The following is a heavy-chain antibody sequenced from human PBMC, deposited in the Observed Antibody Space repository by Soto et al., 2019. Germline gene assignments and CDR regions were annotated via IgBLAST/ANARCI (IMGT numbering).Heavy chain of an antibody. V-gene: IGHV3-73*02. CDR2: IRSKANSYAT. CDR1: GFTFSGSA. Sequence: EVQLVESGGGLVQPGGSLKLSCAASGFTFSGSAMHWVRQASGKGLEWVGRIRSKANSYATAYAASVKGRFTISRDDSKNTAYLQMNSLKTEDTAVYYCTRDYYERSGYPFDYWGQGTLVTVSS. D-gene: IGHD3-22*01. J-gene: IGHJ4*02. CDR3: TRDYYERSGYPFDY.